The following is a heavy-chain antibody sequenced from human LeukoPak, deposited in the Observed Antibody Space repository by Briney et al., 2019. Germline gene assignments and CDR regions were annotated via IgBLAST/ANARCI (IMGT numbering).Heavy chain of an antibody. V-gene: IGHV4-59*08. CDR2: IYYSGST. CDR3: ARLPSTGLGEYYFDY. D-gene: IGHD2-8*02. Sequence: ASETLSLTCTVSGGSIRSYYWSWIRQPPGKGLEWIGYIYYSGSTNYNPSLKSRVTISVDTSKNQFSLKLSSVTAADTAVYYCARLPSTGLGEYYFDYWGQGTLVTVSS. J-gene: IGHJ4*02. CDR1: GGSIRSYY.